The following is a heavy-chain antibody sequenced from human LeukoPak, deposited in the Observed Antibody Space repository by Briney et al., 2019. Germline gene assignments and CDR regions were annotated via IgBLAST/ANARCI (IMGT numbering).Heavy chain of an antibody. J-gene: IGHJ5*02. D-gene: IGHD3-10*01. V-gene: IGHV6-1*01. CDR3: AREKVVRGGNCFDP. CDR1: GDSVSSNGAA. Sequence: SQTLPLTCAISGDSVSSNGAAWNWIRQSPSRGLEWLGRTYYKSKWYNDYAVSVKSRITISPDTSKNQFSLQLNSVTPEDTAVYYCAREKVVRGGNCFDPWGQGTLVTVSS. CDR2: TYYKSKWYN.